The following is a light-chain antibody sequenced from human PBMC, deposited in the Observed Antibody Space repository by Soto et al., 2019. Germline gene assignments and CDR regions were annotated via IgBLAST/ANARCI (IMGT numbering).Light chain of an antibody. CDR3: GTWDSGLNAGGV. CDR1: SSNIGNNV. J-gene: IGLJ2*01. Sequence: QSVLTQPPSVSAAPGQTVTISCSGGSSNIGNNVVAWYQQFPGTAPKLLIYDNNKRRSGIPDRFSGSKSGTSATLGITGLQTGDEADYYCGTWDSGLNAGGVFGGGTKLTVL. V-gene: IGLV1-51*01. CDR2: DNN.